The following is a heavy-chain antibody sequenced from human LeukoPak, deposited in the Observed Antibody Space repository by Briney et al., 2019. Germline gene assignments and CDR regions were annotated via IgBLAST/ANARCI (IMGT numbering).Heavy chain of an antibody. CDR3: ARELEVADFDY. V-gene: IGHV3-48*01. J-gene: IGHJ4*02. CDR2: ISSSSSTI. D-gene: IGHD6-19*01. Sequence: PGGSLRLSCAASGFTFSSYSMNWVRQAPGKGLEWVSYISSSSSTIYYADSVKGRFTISRDNAKNSLYLQMNSLRAEDTAVYYCARELEVADFDYWGQGTLVTVSS. CDR1: GFTFSSYS.